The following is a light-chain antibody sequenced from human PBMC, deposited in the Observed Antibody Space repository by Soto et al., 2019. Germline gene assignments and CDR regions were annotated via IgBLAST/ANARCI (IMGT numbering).Light chain of an antibody. CDR2: DVG. V-gene: IGLV2-14*03. CDR3: SSYTGSSAPYV. J-gene: IGLJ1*01. CDR1: RSDVGNYDY. Sequence: QSALTQPASVSGSPGQSITISCTGTRSDVGNYDYVSWYQQHPGKAPRVIIYDVGRRPSGVSNRFSGSKSGNTASLTISGLQAEDEADYYCSSYTGSSAPYVFGTGTKLTVL.